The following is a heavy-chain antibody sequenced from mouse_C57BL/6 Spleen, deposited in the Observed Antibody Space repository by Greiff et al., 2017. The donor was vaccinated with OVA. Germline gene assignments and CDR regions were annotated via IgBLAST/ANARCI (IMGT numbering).Heavy chain of an antibody. Sequence: QVQLKQSGPELVKPGASVKISCKASGYAFSSSWMNWVKQRPGKGLEWIGRIYPGDGDTNYNGKFKGKATLTADKSSSTAYMQLSSLTSEDYAVYFCGLGYYFDYWGQGTTLTVSS. J-gene: IGHJ2*01. CDR3: GLGYYFDY. V-gene: IGHV1-82*01. D-gene: IGHD2-4*01. CDR1: GYAFSSSW. CDR2: IYPGDGDT.